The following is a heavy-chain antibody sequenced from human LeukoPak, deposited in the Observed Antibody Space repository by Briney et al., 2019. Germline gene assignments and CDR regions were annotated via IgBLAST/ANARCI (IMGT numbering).Heavy chain of an antibody. CDR3: ARRLWHNSGYYHFDY. Sequence: SETLSLTCTVSGGSISSGDYYWSWIRQPPGKGLEWIGYIYYSGSTNYNPSLKSRVTISVDTSKNQFSLKLSSVTAADTAVYYCARRLWHNSGYYHFDYWGQGTLVTVSS. D-gene: IGHD3-22*01. V-gene: IGHV4-61*08. J-gene: IGHJ4*02. CDR1: GGSISSGDYY. CDR2: IYYSGST.